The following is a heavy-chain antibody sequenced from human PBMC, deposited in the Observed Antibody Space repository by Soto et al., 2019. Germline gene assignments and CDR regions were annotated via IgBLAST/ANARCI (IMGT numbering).Heavy chain of an antibody. D-gene: IGHD3-16*01. V-gene: IGHV1-3*01. Sequence: ASVKVSCTACGYTFTSYAMHWVRQAPGQRLEWMGWINAGNGNTKYSQKFQGRVTITRDTSASTAYMELSSLRSEDTAVYYCVLTEGGGTGGNWFDPGGQGTLVTVSS. J-gene: IGHJ5*02. CDR1: GYTFTSYA. CDR3: VLTEGGGTGGNWFDP. CDR2: INAGNGNT.